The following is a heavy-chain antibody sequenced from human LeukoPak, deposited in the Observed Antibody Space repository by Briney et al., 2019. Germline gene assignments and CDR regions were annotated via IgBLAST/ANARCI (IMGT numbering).Heavy chain of an antibody. J-gene: IGHJ5*02. CDR3: ARSRDGGSYHLGP. CDR2: INAGNGNT. V-gene: IGHV1-3*01. D-gene: IGHD1-26*01. CDR1: GYTFTTYA. Sequence: GASVKVSCKASGYTFTTYAIHWVRQAPGQRLEWMGWINAGNGNTKYSQKLQGRVTLTRDTSASTAYMELSSLRSDDTAVYYCARSRDGGSYHLGPWGQGTLVTVSS.